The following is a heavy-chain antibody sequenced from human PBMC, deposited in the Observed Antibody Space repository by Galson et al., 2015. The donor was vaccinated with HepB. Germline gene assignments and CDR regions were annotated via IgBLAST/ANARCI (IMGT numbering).Heavy chain of an antibody. CDR2: ISGNDGRT. CDR3: ARVGGAYYYDISGALLDS. CDR1: GFTSDTYD. Sequence: SLRLSCAASGFTSDTYDMTWVRQAPGKGLDWVSSISGNDGRTYYADSVKGRFTISRDVSKNTLSLQMHSLRADDTAVYYCARVGGAYYYDISGALLDSWGQGTLVSVSA. J-gene: IGHJ5*01. V-gene: IGHV3-23*01. D-gene: IGHD3-22*01.